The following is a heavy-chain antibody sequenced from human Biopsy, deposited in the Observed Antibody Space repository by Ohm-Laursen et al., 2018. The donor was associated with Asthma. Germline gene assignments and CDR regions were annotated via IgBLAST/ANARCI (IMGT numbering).Heavy chain of an antibody. CDR1: GFNFSYYS. J-gene: IGHJ6*02. Sequence: LSLTCAASGFNFSYYSMIWVRQAPGKGLEWVAVISYDGSNKYYADSVKGRFTISRDNFKNTLYLQMNSLRAEDTAVYYCAKDTEGRYDFWSGLSYNYYGMDVWGQGTTVTVSS. CDR2: ISYDGSNK. V-gene: IGHV3-30*18. D-gene: IGHD3-3*01. CDR3: AKDTEGRYDFWSGLSYNYYGMDV.